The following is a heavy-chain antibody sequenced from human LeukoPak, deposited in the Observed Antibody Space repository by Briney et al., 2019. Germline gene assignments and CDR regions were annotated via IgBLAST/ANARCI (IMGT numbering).Heavy chain of an antibody. CDR2: ISSSSSTI. J-gene: IGHJ4*02. D-gene: IGHD5-24*01. Sequence: GGSLRLSCAASGFTFSSYSMNWVRQAPGKGLEWVSYISSSSSTIYYADSVKGRFTISRDNAKNSLYLQMNSLRAEDTAVYYCARTRGEMATINYDYWGQGTLVTVSS. CDR1: GFTFSSYS. V-gene: IGHV3-48*04. CDR3: ARTRGEMATINYDY.